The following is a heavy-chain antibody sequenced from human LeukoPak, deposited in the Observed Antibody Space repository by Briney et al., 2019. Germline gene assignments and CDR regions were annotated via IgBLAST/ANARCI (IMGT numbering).Heavy chain of an antibody. CDR2: ISGSDAGT. CDR3: ARRAGAYSHPYDY. D-gene: IGHD4/OR15-4a*01. CDR1: GFTFSSYA. Sequence: GGSLRLSCAASGFTFSSYAMSWVRQIPGKGLEWVSAISGSDAGTYYADSVKGRFTISRDNSKNTLYLQMNSLRAEDTAVYYCARRAGAYSHPYDYWGQGTLVTVSS. J-gene: IGHJ4*02. V-gene: IGHV3-23*01.